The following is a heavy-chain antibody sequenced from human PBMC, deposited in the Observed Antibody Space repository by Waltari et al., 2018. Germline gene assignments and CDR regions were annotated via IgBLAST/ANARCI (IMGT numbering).Heavy chain of an antibody. CDR3: ATATYYYDSSGYSFDY. V-gene: IGHV1-69-2*01. CDR1: GYPFTDYY. Sequence: EVQLVQSGAEVKKPGATVKISCKASGYPFTDYYMHWVQQAPGKGLEWMGRVDPEDGETIYAEKFQGRVTITADTSTDTAYMELSSLRSEDTAVYYCATATYYYDSSGYSFDYWGQGTLVTVSS. CDR2: VDPEDGET. D-gene: IGHD3-22*01. J-gene: IGHJ4*02.